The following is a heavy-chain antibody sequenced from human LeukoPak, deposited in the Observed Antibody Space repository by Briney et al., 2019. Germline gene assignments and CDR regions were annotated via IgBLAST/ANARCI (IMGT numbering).Heavy chain of an antibody. Sequence: GGSLRLSCAASGFTFSSSAMSWVRQAPGKGLEWVSSISGSGSGGSTYYADSVKGRFTISRDNSKNTLYLQMNSLIAEDTAVYYCAKSGYNRFDYWGQGTLVTVSS. J-gene: IGHJ4*02. V-gene: IGHV3-23*01. CDR1: GFTFSSSA. CDR3: AKSGYNRFDY. CDR2: ISGSGSGGST. D-gene: IGHD5-24*01.